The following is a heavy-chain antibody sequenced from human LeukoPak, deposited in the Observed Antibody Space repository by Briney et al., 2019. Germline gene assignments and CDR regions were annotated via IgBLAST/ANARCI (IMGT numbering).Heavy chain of an antibody. CDR2: IYYIGST. J-gene: IGHJ4*02. CDR1: GGSISTYY. D-gene: IGHD6-19*01. V-gene: IGHV4-59*01. CDR3: AREGKLTGYFGGLGFNY. Sequence: SETLSLTCTVSGGSISTYYWSWIRQPPGKGLEWVGYIYYIGSTYYNPSLKSRVTISVDTSKNQFSLYLTSVTAADTVVYYCAREGKLTGYFGGLGFNYWGQGILVTVSS.